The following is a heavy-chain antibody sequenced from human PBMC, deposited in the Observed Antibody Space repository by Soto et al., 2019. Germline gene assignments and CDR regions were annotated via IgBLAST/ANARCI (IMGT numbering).Heavy chain of an antibody. CDR1: GGSISSGGYY. CDR3: ARPALRYFDWYDY. J-gene: IGHJ4*02. CDR2: TYDSGS. Sequence: PSETLSLTCTVSGGSISSGGYYWSWIRQHPGKGLEWIGYTYDSGSNYNPSLKSRVSISADKSISTAYLQWSSLKASDTAMYYCARPALRYFDWYDYWGQGTLVTVSS. V-gene: IGHV4-31*03. D-gene: IGHD3-9*01.